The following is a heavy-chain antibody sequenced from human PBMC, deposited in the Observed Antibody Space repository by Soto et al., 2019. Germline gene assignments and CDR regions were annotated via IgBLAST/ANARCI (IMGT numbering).Heavy chain of an antibody. J-gene: IGHJ4*02. CDR3: ARTGDDYVWGSYRY. Sequence: QVQLQESGPGLVKPSETLSLTCTVSGGSISSHYWSWIRQPPGKGLEWIGYIHYSGSTKYNSSLKSRVTIESDTSKNQFSLNLTSVTAADTAVYYCARTGDDYVWGSYRYRGQGTLVTVSS. CDR2: IHYSGST. D-gene: IGHD3-16*02. V-gene: IGHV4-59*11. CDR1: GGSISSHY.